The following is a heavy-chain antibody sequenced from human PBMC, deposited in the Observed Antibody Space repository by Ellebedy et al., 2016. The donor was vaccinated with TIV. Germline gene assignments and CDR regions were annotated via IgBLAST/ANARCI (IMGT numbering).Heavy chain of an antibody. CDR3: ARERDRIALIGMVFDF. V-gene: IGHV4-34*01. Sequence: GSLRLXXAVYGGSFSGYYWSWIRQPPGKGLEWIGEINHSGSTNYNPSLKSRITISRDTSKNQFSLQLTSVTAADTAVYYCARERDRIALIGMVFDFWGQGSLVIVSS. CDR1: GGSFSGYY. J-gene: IGHJ4*02. D-gene: IGHD3-10*01. CDR2: INHSGST.